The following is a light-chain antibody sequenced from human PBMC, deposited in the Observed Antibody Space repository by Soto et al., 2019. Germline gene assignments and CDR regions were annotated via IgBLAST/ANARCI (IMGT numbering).Light chain of an antibody. Sequence: QSVLTQPASVPGSPGQAITISCTGTSSDVGGYNYVSWYQQHPGKAPKLLIYGVKNRPSVVSYRFSASKSAFTASLTISGLQAEDEAHYYCSSYTTSYFYVFGPGTKVTVL. CDR2: GVK. J-gene: IGLJ1*01. V-gene: IGLV2-14*01. CDR1: SSDVGGYNY. CDR3: SSYTTSYFYV.